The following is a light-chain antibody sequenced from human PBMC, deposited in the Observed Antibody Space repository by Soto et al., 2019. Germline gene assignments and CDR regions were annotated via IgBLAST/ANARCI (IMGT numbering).Light chain of an antibody. CDR2: DAS. CDR1: QPISRT. V-gene: IGKV1-13*02. J-gene: IGKJ4*01. Sequence: AIQLTQSPSSLSASVGDRVTITCRASQPISRTLAWFQHKPGKAPYILIYDASSLESGVPSRFSGSGSGTDFTLTISSLQPEDFATYYCQQFNSYPLTVGGGTKVEI. CDR3: QQFNSYPLT.